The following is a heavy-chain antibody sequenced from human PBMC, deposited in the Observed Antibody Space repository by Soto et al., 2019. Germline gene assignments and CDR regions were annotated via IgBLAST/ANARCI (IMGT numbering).Heavy chain of an antibody. J-gene: IGHJ4*02. CDR3: AKVHVADYYSGGNCLPFDY. Sequence: QLLESGGGLVQPWGSLRLSCGASGFTFNTDAMSWVRQAPGKGLEWVSTVSGSGGSTYYADSVKGRFAISRDNSKNTVYLQMDSLRVEDTALYYCAKVHVADYYSGGNCLPFDYWGQGTLVTVSS. CDR1: GFTFNTDA. V-gene: IGHV3-23*01. CDR2: VSGSGGST. D-gene: IGHD2-15*01.